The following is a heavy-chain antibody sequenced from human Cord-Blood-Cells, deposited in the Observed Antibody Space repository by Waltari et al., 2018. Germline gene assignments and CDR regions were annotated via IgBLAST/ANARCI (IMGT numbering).Heavy chain of an antibody. CDR2: RNPNSGNT. V-gene: IGHV1-8*03. J-gene: IGHJ5*02. CDR1: GYTFTSYD. CDR3: ARVNLYNWFDP. Sequence: QVQLVQSGAEVKKPGASVKVSCKASGYTFTSYDINWVRQATGQGREWIGCRNPNSGNTGYAQKFQGRVTITRNTSISTAYMELSSLRSEDTAVYYCARVNLYNWFDPWGQGTLVTVSS.